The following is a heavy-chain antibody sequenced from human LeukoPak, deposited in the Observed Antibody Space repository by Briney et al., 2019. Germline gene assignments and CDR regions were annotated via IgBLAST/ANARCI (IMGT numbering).Heavy chain of an antibody. J-gene: IGHJ4*02. CDR2: INPSGGST. V-gene: IGHV1-46*01. Sequence: ASVKVSCKASGYTFTSYYMHWVRQAPGQGLEWMGIINPSGGSTSYAQKFQGRVTMTRDTSTSTVYMELSSLRSEDTAVYYCARATIRGYYDSSGYSSSRFDYWGQGTLVTISS. CDR1: GYTFTSYY. CDR3: ARATIRGYYDSSGYSSSRFDY. D-gene: IGHD3-22*01.